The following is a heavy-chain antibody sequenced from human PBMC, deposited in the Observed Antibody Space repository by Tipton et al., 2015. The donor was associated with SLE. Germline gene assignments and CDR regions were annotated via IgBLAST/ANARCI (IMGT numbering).Heavy chain of an antibody. CDR1: GASISSSGYY. CDR3: ARRARSLGWFDP. CDR2: ITYGGST. J-gene: IGHJ5*02. D-gene: IGHD1-26*01. Sequence: TLSLTCTVSGASISSSGYYWGWVRQSPGRGLEWIATITYGGSTLCNPSLKSRVTMSVETSKNQFSLKVNSVTAADTAVYYCARRARSLGWFDPWGQGTLVTVSS. V-gene: IGHV4-39*07.